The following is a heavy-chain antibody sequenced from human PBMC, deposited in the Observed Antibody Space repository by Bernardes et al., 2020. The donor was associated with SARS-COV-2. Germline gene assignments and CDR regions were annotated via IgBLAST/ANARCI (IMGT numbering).Heavy chain of an antibody. Sequence: GGSLRLSCAASGFTFSSYWMSWVRQAPGKGLEWVANIKQDGSEKYYVDSVKGRFTISRDNAKNSLYLQMNSLRAEDTAVYYCARDSYSRPDSQYYYYYYGMDVWGQGTTVTVSS. D-gene: IGHD6-13*01. CDR2: IKQDGSEK. J-gene: IGHJ6*02. V-gene: IGHV3-7*01. CDR1: GFTFSSYW. CDR3: ARDSYSRPDSQYYYYYYGMDV.